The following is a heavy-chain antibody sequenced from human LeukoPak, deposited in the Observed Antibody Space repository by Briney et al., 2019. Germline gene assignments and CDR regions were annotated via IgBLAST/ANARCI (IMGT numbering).Heavy chain of an antibody. D-gene: IGHD5-18*01. CDR1: GGSISSYY. CDR2: IYYTGST. V-gene: IGHV4-59*08. CDR3: ARPGVGSGRYGAFDI. J-gene: IGHJ3*02. Sequence: SETLSLTCTVSGGSISSYYWSWVRQPPGKGLEWIGYIYYTGSTNYNPSLKSRVTISVDTSRNQFSLKLSSVTAADTAVYYCARPGVGSGRYGAFDIWGQGTMVTVSS.